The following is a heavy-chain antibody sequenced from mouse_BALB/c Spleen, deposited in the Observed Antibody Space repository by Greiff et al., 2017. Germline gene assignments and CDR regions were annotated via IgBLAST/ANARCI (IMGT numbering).Heavy chain of an antibody. CDR3: ARWTTATFDY. J-gene: IGHJ2*01. CDR2: INPSTGYT. Sequence: VKLLESGAELAKPGASVKMSCKASGYTFTSYWMHWVKQRPGQGLEWIGYINPSTGYTEYNQKFKDKATLTADKSSSTAYMQLSSLTSEDSAVYYCARWTTATFDYWGQGTTLTVSS. D-gene: IGHD1-2*01. V-gene: IGHV1-7*01. CDR1: GYTFTSYW.